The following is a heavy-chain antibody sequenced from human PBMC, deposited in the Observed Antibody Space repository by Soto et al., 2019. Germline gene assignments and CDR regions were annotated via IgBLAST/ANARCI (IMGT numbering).Heavy chain of an antibody. CDR2: IYYSGDT. Sequence: QVQLQESGPGLLKPSQTRSITCTVSGGSIGSGAYYWSWIRQHPGKGLEWIGYIYYSGDTYYNPSLQSRVTISVDTPKNKFSLKLTSVTAEDTAVYYCAREVSPNSRGWYTVLVRWLASWGQGTLVTVSS. J-gene: IGHJ5*01. D-gene: IGHD6-19*01. CDR1: GGSIGSGAYY. CDR3: AREVSPNSRGWYTVLVRWLAS. V-gene: IGHV4-31*03.